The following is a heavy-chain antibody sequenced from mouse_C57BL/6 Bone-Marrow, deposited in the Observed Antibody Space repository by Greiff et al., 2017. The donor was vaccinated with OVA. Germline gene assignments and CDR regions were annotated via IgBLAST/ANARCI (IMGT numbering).Heavy chain of an antibody. CDR1: GFTFSDYG. Sequence: EVKLVESGGGLVKPGGSLKLSCAASGFTFSDYGMHWVRQAPEKGLEWVAYLSSGSSTIYYADTVKGRFTISRDNAKNTLFLQMTSLRSEDTAMYYCAKTMVTPYWYFDVWGTGTTVTVSS. V-gene: IGHV5-17*01. D-gene: IGHD2-1*01. CDR3: AKTMVTPYWYFDV. J-gene: IGHJ1*03. CDR2: LSSGSSTI.